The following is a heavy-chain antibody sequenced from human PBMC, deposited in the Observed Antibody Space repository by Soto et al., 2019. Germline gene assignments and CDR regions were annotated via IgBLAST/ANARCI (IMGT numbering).Heavy chain of an antibody. CDR3: ARVIPRKNWFDP. CDR2: INAGNGNT. V-gene: IGHV1-3*01. D-gene: IGHD3-16*02. J-gene: IGHJ5*02. Sequence: ASVKVSCKASGYTFTSYAMHWVRQAPGQRLEWMGWINAGNGNTKYSQKFQGRVTITRDTSASTAYMELSSLRSEDTAVYYCARVIPRKNWFDPWGQGTLVTVS. CDR1: GYTFTSYA.